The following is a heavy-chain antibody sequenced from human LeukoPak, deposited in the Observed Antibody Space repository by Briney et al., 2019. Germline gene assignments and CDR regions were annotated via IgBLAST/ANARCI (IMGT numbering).Heavy chain of an antibody. J-gene: IGHJ4*02. D-gene: IGHD6-13*01. CDR1: GFTFDDYA. V-gene: IGHV3-9*01. CDR3: AKDYSSSLAGFDY. Sequence: PGGSLRLSCAASGFTFDDYAMHWVRQAPGKGLEWVSGISWNSGSIGYADSVKGRFTISRDNAKNSLYLQMNSLRAEGTALYYCAKDYSSSLAGFDYWGQGTLVTVSS. CDR2: ISWNSGSI.